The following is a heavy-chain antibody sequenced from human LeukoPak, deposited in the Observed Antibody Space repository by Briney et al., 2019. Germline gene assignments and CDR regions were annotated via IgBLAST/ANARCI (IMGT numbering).Heavy chain of an antibody. CDR3: ARALTGQIGEGHSLWNY. J-gene: IGHJ4*02. D-gene: IGHD3-10*01. V-gene: IGHV1-2*02. Sequence: GASVEVSCKASGYTFSDYYIHWVRQAPGHGLEWMGWINPNSGAANYAQNFQGRVTMTRDTSISTAYMELSRLGSDDTALYYCARALTGQIGEGHSLWNYWGQGTLVTVSS. CDR2: INPNSGAA. CDR1: GYTFSDYY.